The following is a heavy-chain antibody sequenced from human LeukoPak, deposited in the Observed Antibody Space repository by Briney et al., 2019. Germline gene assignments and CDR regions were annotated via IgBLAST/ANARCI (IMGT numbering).Heavy chain of an antibody. CDR3: ARLGTDNAKSVGALDF. CDR1: GPSIASRPVY. Sequence: PSETMSLASTVSGPSIASRPVYWTWILQPPGNGLEWVGSISSDQDTTHSPSIEGRLTISRDTSTHPSSLRLTSVSTTGPAVYFCARLGTDNAKSVGALDFWGPGTVLTVSS. J-gene: IGHJ3*01. CDR2: ISSDQDT. V-gene: IGHV4-30-4*01. D-gene: IGHD1-1*01.